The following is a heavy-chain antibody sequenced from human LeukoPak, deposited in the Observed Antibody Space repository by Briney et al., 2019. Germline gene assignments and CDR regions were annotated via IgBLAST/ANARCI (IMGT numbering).Heavy chain of an antibody. D-gene: IGHD6-13*01. CDR2: IYYSGST. Sequence: SETLSLTCTVSGGSISSYYWSWLRQPPGKGLERIGYIYYSGSTNYNPSLTSRVTISVDTSKNQLSLKVRSVTAADTAVYYCARAAAAAGGQYFDYWGQGTVVTVSS. CDR3: ARAAAAAGGQYFDY. CDR1: GGSISSYY. V-gene: IGHV4-59*12. J-gene: IGHJ4*02.